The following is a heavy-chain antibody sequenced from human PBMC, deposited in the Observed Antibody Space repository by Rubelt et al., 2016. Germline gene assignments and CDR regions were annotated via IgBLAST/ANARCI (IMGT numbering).Heavy chain of an antibody. J-gene: IGHJ4*02. D-gene: IGHD5-24*01. CDR3: ARVGLDGYSLDY. CDR1: GGTFSSYG. V-gene: IGHV1-2*02. Sequence: QVQLVQSGAEVKKPGSSVKVSCQASGGTFSSYGISWVRQAPGQGLEWMGWINPNSGGTNYAQKFQGRVTMTRETSSSTACKELSRLRSDDTAVYYGARVGLDGYSLDYWGQGTLVTVSS. CDR2: INPNSGGT.